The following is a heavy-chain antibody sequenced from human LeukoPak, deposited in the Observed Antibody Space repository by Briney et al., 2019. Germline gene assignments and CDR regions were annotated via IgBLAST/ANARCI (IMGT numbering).Heavy chain of an antibody. V-gene: IGHV4-34*01. D-gene: IGHD1-20*01. Sequence: SETLSLTCAVYGGSFSGYYWSWIRQPPGKGLEWIGEINHSGSTNYNPSLKSRVTISVDTSKNQFSLKLSSVTAADTAVYYCARYKWGGYYFDYWGQGTLVTVSS. CDR3: ARYKWGGYYFDY. J-gene: IGHJ4*02. CDR2: INHSGST. CDR1: GGSFSGYY.